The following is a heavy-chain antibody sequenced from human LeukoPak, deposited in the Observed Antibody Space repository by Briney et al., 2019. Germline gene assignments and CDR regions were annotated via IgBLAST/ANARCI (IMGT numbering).Heavy chain of an antibody. D-gene: IGHD6-13*01. J-gene: IGHJ4*02. CDR2: IKSDGSVP. CDR1: GFTISNYW. Sequence: GGSLRLSCAASGFTISNYWMHWVRQVPGKGLVWVSRIKSDGSVPKYADSVRGRFTISRDNAKNTLYLQMNSLRAEDTAVYYCARDRRAADTDFDSWGQGTLVTVSS. V-gene: IGHV3-74*03. CDR3: ARDRRAADTDFDS.